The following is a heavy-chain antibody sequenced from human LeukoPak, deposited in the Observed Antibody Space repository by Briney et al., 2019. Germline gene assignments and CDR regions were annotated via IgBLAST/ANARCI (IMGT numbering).Heavy chain of an antibody. V-gene: IGHV3-30-3*01. D-gene: IGHD3-22*01. CDR3: ARVCRDSSGYGTFDI. Sequence: PWGSLRLSCAASGFTFSSYAMHWVRQAPGKGLEWVAVISYDGSNKYYADSVKGRFTISRDNSKNTLYLQMNSLRDEDTAVYYCARVCRDSSGYGTFDIWGQGTMVTVSP. CDR1: GFTFSSYA. J-gene: IGHJ3*02. CDR2: ISYDGSNK.